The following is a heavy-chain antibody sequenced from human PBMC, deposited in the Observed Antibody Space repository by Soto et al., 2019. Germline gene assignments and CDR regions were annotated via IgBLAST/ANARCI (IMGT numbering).Heavy chain of an antibody. J-gene: IGHJ6*02. CDR1: GFSLSTSGVG. CDR2: IYWDDDK. CDR3: AHFVLYSSGWYPWGCGSYYYGMDV. V-gene: IGHV2-5*02. D-gene: IGHD6-19*01. Sequence: QITLKESGPTLVKPTQTLTLTCTFSGFSLSTSGVGVGWIRQPPGKALEWLALIYWDDDKRYSPSLKSRLTSTKDTSKTRVGLTMTNMDPVDTATYYCAHFVLYSSGWYPWGCGSYYYGMDVWGQGTTVTVSS.